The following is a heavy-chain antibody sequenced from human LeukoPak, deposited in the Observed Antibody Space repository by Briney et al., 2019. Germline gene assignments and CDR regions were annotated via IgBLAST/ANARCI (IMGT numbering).Heavy chain of an antibody. J-gene: IGHJ5*01. Sequence: ASVKVSCKPTSHISWVRQAPGQGLEWMGWIGSYEGDTDYAQKFQGRVTVTTDTSTNTAYMELRSLRADDTAVYYCARDFWNFYDSSGYYRDFDSWGQGTLVTVSS. D-gene: IGHD3-22*01. CDR2: IGSYEGDT. V-gene: IGHV1-18*01. CDR3: ARDFWNFYDSSGYYRDFDS. CDR1: TSH.